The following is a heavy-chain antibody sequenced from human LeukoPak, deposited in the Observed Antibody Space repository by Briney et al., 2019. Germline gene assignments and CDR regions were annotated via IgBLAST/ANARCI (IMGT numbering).Heavy chain of an antibody. Sequence: PSETLPLTCAVYGGSFSGYYWSWIRQPPGKGLEWIGEINHSGSTNYKPSLKRRVTISIDTSKNQFSLNVSSVTAADTAVYYCARTGYSDYDFDYWGQGTLVTVSS. V-gene: IGHV4-34*01. D-gene: IGHD5-12*01. CDR3: ARTGYSDYDFDY. J-gene: IGHJ4*02. CDR1: GGSFSGYY. CDR2: INHSGST.